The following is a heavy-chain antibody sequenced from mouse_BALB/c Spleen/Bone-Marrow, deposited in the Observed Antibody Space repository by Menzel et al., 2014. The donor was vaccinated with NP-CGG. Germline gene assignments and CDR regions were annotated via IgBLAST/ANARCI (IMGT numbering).Heavy chain of an antibody. CDR2: IRNKANGYAT. CDR1: GFTFTDYY. Sequence: EVKLMESGGGLVQPGGSLRLSCATSGFTFTDYYMNWVRQPPGKALEWLVFIRNKANGYATEYSASVKGRFTISRDNSQSIIYLQMNTLRAEDSATYFCARDMGGLLFDSWGQGTTLTVSS. D-gene: IGHD1-1*01. V-gene: IGHV7-3*02. CDR3: ARDMGGLLFDS. J-gene: IGHJ2*01.